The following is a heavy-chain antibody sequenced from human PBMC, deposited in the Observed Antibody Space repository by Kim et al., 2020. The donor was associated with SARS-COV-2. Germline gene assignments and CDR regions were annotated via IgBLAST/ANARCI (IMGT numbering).Heavy chain of an antibody. Sequence: SVKVSCKASGGTFSSYAISWVRQAPGQGLEWMGGIIPIFGTANYAQKFQGRVTITADESTSTAYMELSSLRSEDTAVYYCAREDPFPGVGFDPWGQGTLVTVSS. CDR3: AREDPFPGVGFDP. J-gene: IGHJ5*02. CDR1: GGTFSSYA. CDR2: IIPIFGTA. V-gene: IGHV1-69*13. D-gene: IGHD7-27*01.